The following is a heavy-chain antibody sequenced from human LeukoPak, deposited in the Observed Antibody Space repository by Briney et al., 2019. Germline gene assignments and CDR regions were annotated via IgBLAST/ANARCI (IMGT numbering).Heavy chain of an antibody. Sequence: GRSLRLSCAASGFTFSSYGMRWVRQAPGKGLEWVAVISDDGSNKYYADSVKGRFTISRDNSKNTLYLQMNSLRAEDTAVYYCAKGGKVVAVPDWFDPWGQGTLVTVSS. CDR1: GFTFSSYG. CDR2: ISDDGSNK. D-gene: IGHD2-15*01. V-gene: IGHV3-30*18. J-gene: IGHJ5*02. CDR3: AKGGKVVAVPDWFDP.